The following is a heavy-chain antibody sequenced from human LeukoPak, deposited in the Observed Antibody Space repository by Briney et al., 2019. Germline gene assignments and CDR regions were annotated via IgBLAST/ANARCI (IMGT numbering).Heavy chain of an antibody. Sequence: ASVKVSCKASGYTFTGYYMHWVRQAPGQGLEWMGWINPNSGGTNYAQKFQGRVTMTRDTSISTAYMELSRLRSDDTAVYYCARDIVVVPAAHRGVDYWGQGTLVTVPS. CDR2: INPNSGGT. V-gene: IGHV1-2*02. D-gene: IGHD2-2*01. J-gene: IGHJ4*02. CDR1: GYTFTGYY. CDR3: ARDIVVVPAAHRGVDY.